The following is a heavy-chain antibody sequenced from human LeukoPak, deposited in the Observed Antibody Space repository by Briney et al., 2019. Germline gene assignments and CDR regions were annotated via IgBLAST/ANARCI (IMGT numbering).Heavy chain of an antibody. Sequence: GASVKVSCKASGYTFTSYAMHWVRQAPGQRLEWMGWTNAGNGNTKYSQKFQGRVTITRDTSASTAYMELSSLRSEDTAVYYCARAVAGTSKFDYWGQGTLVTVSS. D-gene: IGHD6-19*01. J-gene: IGHJ4*02. CDR1: GYTFTSYA. CDR2: TNAGNGNT. V-gene: IGHV1-3*01. CDR3: ARAVAGTSKFDY.